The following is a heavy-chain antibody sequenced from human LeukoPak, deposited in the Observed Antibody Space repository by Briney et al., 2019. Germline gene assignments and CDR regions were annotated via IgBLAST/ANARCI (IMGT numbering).Heavy chain of an antibody. V-gene: IGHV4-38-2*02. CDR3: ARGGPEAYYYYYMDV. D-gene: IGHD5-12*01. Sequence: KPSETLSLTCTVSGYSISSGYYWGWIRPPPGKGLEWIGSIYHSGSTYYNPSLKSRVTISVDTSKNQFSLKLSSVTAADTAVYYCARGGPEAYYYYYMDVWGKGTTVTVSS. CDR1: GYSISSGYY. J-gene: IGHJ6*03. CDR2: IYHSGST.